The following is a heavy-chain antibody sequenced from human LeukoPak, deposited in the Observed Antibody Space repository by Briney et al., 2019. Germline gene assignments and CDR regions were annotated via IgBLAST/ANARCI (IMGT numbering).Heavy chain of an antibody. J-gene: IGHJ5*02. Sequence: SETLSLTCTVSGGSISSSSYYWGWIRQPPGKGLEWIGSIYYSGSTYYNPSLKSRVTISVDTSKNQFSLKLSSVTAADTAVYYCARVYSGYDYGVGWFDPWGQGTLVTVSS. D-gene: IGHD5-12*01. CDR3: ARVYSGYDYGVGWFDP. V-gene: IGHV4-39*07. CDR1: GGSISSSSYY. CDR2: IYYSGST.